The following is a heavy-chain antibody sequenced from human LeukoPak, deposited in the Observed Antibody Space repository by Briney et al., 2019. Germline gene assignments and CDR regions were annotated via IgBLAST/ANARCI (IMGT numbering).Heavy chain of an antibody. CDR2: IYYSGST. Sequence: PSETLSLTCTVSGGSISSGGYYWSWIRQHPGKGLEWIGYIYYSGSTYYNPSLKSRVTISVDTSKNQFSLKLSSVTAADTAVYYCARGSDGSGSYFPISTWGQGTLVTVSS. D-gene: IGHD3-10*01. J-gene: IGHJ5*02. CDR3: ARGSDGSGSYFPIST. V-gene: IGHV4-31*03. CDR1: GGSISSGGYY.